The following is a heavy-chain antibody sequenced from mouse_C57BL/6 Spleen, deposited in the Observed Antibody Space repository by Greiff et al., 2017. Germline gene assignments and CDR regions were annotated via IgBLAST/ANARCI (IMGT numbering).Heavy chain of an antibody. D-gene: IGHD2-14*01. CDR1: GYAFSSYW. CDR3: ARNRGAMDY. V-gene: IGHV1-80*01. J-gene: IGHJ4*01. Sequence: VQLQESGAELVKPGASVKISCKASGYAFSSYWMNWVKQGPGKGLEWIGQIYPGDGDTNYNGKFKGKATLTADKTSSTAYMQLSSLTSEDSAVYFGARNRGAMDYWGQGTSVTVSS. CDR2: IYPGDGDT.